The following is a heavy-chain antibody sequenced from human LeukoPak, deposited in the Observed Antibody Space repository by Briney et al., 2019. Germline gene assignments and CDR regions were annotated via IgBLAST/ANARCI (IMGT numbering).Heavy chain of an antibody. Sequence: PSETLSLTCAVYGGSFSGYYWSWIRQPPGKGLEWIGEINHSGSTNYNPSLKSRVTISVDTSKNQFSLKLSSVTAADTAVYYCARLGKRYSSGWTAYYYYYMDVWGKGTTVTISS. V-gene: IGHV4-34*01. D-gene: IGHD6-19*01. J-gene: IGHJ6*03. CDR1: GGSFSGYY. CDR2: INHSGST. CDR3: ARLGKRYSSGWTAYYYYYMDV.